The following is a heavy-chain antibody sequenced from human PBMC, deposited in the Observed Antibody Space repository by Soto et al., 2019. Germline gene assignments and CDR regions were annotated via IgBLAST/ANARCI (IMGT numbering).Heavy chain of an antibody. Sequence: QVQLVESGGGVVQPGRSLRLSCAASGFTFSSYGMHWVRQAPGKGLEWVAVISYDGSNKYYADSVKGRFTISRDNSKNTLYLQMNSLRAEDTAVYYCAKGLLYFDWLLPGYGMDVWGQGTTVTVSS. CDR3: AKGLLYFDWLLPGYGMDV. CDR1: GFTFSSYG. J-gene: IGHJ6*02. CDR2: ISYDGSNK. D-gene: IGHD3-9*01. V-gene: IGHV3-30*18.